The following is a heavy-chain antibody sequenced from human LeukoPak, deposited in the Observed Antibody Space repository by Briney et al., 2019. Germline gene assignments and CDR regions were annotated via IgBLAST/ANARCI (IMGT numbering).Heavy chain of an antibody. D-gene: IGHD2-2*01. J-gene: IGHJ4*02. V-gene: IGHV1-8*03. CDR2: MNPNSGNT. Sequence: ASVKVSCKTSGYTFSTYDINWVRQAAGQGLEWMGWMNPNSGNTGFAQKFQGRATITRDTSITTAYLELSSLRAEDTAVYYCARAIRYQLLSDYWGQGTLVTVSS. CDR3: ARAIRYQLLSDY. CDR1: GYTFSTYD.